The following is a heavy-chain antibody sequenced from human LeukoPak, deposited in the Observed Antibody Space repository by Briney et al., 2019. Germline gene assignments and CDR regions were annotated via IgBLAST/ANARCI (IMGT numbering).Heavy chain of an antibody. D-gene: IGHD4-17*01. V-gene: IGHV3-66*01. CDR3: ARSPHGDYFDY. J-gene: IGHJ4*02. Sequence: GGSLRLSCAGSGFTFSSMYMSGVRQALGKALEWVLLIYVGGRTYSADSVYGRLTIYRDNSKETLYLRLNNLRVEGTPVYYCARSPHGDYFDYWGQGTLLTVSS. CDR1: GFTFSSMY. CDR2: IYVGGRT.